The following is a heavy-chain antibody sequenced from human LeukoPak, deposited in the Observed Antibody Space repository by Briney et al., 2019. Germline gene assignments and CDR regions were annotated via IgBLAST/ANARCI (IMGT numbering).Heavy chain of an antibody. CDR1: GFTFSSYA. V-gene: IGHV3-23*01. J-gene: IGHJ6*03. CDR3: ARELRACSSTSCYANYYYYMDV. D-gene: IGHD2-2*01. CDR2: ISGSGGST. Sequence: GGSLRLSCAASGFTFSSYAMSWVRQAPGKGLEWVSAISGSGGSTYYADSVKGRFTISRDNSKNTLYLQMNSLRAEDTAVYYCARELRACSSTSCYANYYYYMDVWGKGTTVTISS.